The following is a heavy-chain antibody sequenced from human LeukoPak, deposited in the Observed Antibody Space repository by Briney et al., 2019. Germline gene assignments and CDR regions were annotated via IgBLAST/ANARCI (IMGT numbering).Heavy chain of an antibody. D-gene: IGHD2-2*01. J-gene: IGHJ5*02. Sequence: PGRSLRLSCAASGFTFSSYAMHWVRQAPGKGLEWEAVISYDGSNKYYADSVKGRFTISRDNSKNTLYLQMNSLRAEDTAVYYCARGWGKYQLPGVGTGFDPWGQGTLVTVSS. V-gene: IGHV3-30-3*01. CDR1: GFTFSSYA. CDR3: ARGWGKYQLPGVGTGFDP. CDR2: ISYDGSNK.